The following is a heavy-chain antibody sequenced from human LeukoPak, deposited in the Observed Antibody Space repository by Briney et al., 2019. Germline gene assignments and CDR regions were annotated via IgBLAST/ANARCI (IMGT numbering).Heavy chain of an antibody. V-gene: IGHV1-18*01. CDR2: ISAYNGNT. J-gene: IGHJ4*02. D-gene: IGHD7-27*01. CDR3: ARDFRLELGIRGYFDY. Sequence: ASVKVSCKASSYTFTSYGISWVRQAPGQGLEWMGWISAYNGNTNYAQKLQGRVTMTTDTSTSTAYMEPRSLRSDDTAVYYCARDFRLELGIRGYFDYWGQGTLVTVSS. CDR1: SYTFTSYG.